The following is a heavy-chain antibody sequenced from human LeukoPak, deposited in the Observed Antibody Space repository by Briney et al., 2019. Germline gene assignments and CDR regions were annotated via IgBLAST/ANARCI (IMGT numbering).Heavy chain of an antibody. CDR1: GFTFSNYV. J-gene: IGHJ4*02. Sequence: PGGSLRLSCAASGFTFSNYVMSWVRQAPGKGLEWVSAISGSDGSTWYADSVKGRFTVSRDNAKNSLYLQMNSLRDEDTAVYYCATFPAGIDYWGRGALVTVSS. CDR2: ISGSDGST. CDR3: ATFPAGIDY. V-gene: IGHV3-23*01.